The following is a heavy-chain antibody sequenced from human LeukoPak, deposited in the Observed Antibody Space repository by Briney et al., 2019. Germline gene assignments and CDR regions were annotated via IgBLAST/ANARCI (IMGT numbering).Heavy chain of an antibody. V-gene: IGHV4-39*07. J-gene: IGHJ2*01. CDR3: ATVRLNPQSPYWYFDL. Sequence: SETLSLTCTVSGGSISSSSYYWGWIRQPPGKGLEWIGSIYYSGSTYYNPSLKSRVTISVDTSKNQFSLKLSSVTAADTAVYYCATVRLNPQSPYWYFDLWGRGTLVTVSS. CDR1: GGSISSSSYY. CDR2: IYYSGST. D-gene: IGHD2-21*01.